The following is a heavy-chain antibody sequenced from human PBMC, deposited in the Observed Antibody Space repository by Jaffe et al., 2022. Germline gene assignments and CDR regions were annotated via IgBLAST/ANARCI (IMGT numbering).Heavy chain of an antibody. Sequence: EVQLVESGGGLVKPGGSLRLSCAASGFTFSSYSMNWVRQAPGKGLEWVSSISSSSSYIYYADSVKGRFTISRDNAKNSLYLQMNSLRAEDTAVYYCARDTVTTGFRREDAFDIWGQGTMVTVSS. D-gene: IGHD4-17*01. CDR1: GFTFSSYS. CDR2: ISSSSSYI. J-gene: IGHJ3*02. V-gene: IGHV3-21*01. CDR3: ARDTVTTGFRREDAFDI.